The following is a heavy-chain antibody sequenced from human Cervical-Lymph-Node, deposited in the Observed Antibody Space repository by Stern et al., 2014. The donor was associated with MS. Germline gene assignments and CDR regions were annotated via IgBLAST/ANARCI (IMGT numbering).Heavy chain of an antibody. J-gene: IGHJ6*02. CDR2: IGTAGDT. Sequence: EVQLVQSGGTLLQPGGSLRLSCAASGFTFSRYDMHWVRQATGKGLEWISSIGTAGDTHYAGSVKGRFIISRENAKNSLSLQMNSLRAGDTAVYYCARTESGWGYFYTMDVWGLGTTVTVSS. CDR1: GFTFSRYD. D-gene: IGHD2/OR15-2a*01. CDR3: ARTESGWGYFYTMDV. V-gene: IGHV3-13*01.